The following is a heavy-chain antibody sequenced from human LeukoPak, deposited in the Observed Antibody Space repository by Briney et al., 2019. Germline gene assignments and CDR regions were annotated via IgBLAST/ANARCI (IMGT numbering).Heavy chain of an antibody. D-gene: IGHD4-17*01. CDR3: ARNTRAATGYFDY. Sequence: SETLSLTCTVSGGSISSGGYYWSWIRQHPGTGLEWIGYIYYSGTTYYNSSLKSRVTISVDTSENQFSLKLSSVTAADTAVYYCARNTRAATGYFDYWGQGTLVTVSS. CDR2: IYYSGTT. V-gene: IGHV4-31*03. CDR1: GGSISSGGYY. J-gene: IGHJ4*02.